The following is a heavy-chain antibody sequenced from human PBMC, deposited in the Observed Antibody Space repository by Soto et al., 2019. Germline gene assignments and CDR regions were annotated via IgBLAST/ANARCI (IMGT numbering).Heavy chain of an antibody. D-gene: IGHD1-26*01. V-gene: IGHV3-30*18. CDR2: ISYDGSNK. CDR1: GFTFSSYG. Sequence: SGGSLRLSCAASGFTFSSYGMHWVRQAPGKGLEWVAVISYDGSNKYYADSVKGRFTISRDNSKNTLYLQMNSLRAEDTAVYYCAKDCDPGGSDEYYFDYWGQGTLVTVSS. J-gene: IGHJ4*02. CDR3: AKDCDPGGSDEYYFDY.